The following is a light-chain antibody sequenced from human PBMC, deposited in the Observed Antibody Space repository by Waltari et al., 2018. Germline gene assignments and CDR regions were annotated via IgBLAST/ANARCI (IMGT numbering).Light chain of an antibody. V-gene: IGLV1-51*02. Sequence: QSVLTQPPSASAAPGPMVTISCSGGSSNIGHNYVSWYPKFPGTAPKLLIYENTERPSGMPGRFSGSKSGTSATLDITGLQAGDEADYYCGTWDSSLSGAVFGGGTHLTVL. J-gene: IGLJ7*01. CDR2: ENT. CDR3: GTWDSSLSGAV. CDR1: SSNIGHNY.